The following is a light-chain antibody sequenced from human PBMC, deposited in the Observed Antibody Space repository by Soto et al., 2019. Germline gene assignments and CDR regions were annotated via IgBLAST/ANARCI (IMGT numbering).Light chain of an antibody. Sequence: DIQMTQSPSTLSASVGDTVTITCRASQDLNDWLAWFQQKPGKAPNLLIYKVSNLESGVPSRFSGSGSGTEFTLTISSLHPDDFASYYCQQYNGYSWAFGQGTKVEI. CDR1: QDLNDW. CDR3: QQYNGYSWA. V-gene: IGKV1-5*03. J-gene: IGKJ1*01. CDR2: KVS.